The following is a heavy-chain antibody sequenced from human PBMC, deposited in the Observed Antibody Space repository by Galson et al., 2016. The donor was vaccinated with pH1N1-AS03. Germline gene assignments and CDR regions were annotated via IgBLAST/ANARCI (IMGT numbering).Heavy chain of an antibody. CDR1: GYTFTTYG. D-gene: IGHD1-1*01. J-gene: IGHJ6*02. CDR2: IRANSGDN. V-gene: IGHV1-18*04. Sequence: SVKVSCKASGYTFTTYGIIWMRQAPGQGLEWMGFIRANSGDNNYSQKFQDRIFMTTDRSTSTAYMELRSLSSDDTAEYYCARDEDNWNEAEGYSYKYSLDVGGQGTTVTVSS. CDR3: ARDEDNWNEAEGYSYKYSLDV.